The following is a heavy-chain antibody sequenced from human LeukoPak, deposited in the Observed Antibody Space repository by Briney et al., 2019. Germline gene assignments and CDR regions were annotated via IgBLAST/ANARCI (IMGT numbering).Heavy chain of an antibody. V-gene: IGHV3-9*01. CDR2: FNWNSGSI. CDR3: AKDMGRAEWLAIFDY. J-gene: IGHJ4*02. D-gene: IGHD6-19*01. Sequence: GGSLRLSCAASGFTFDDYAMHWARQAPGKGLEWVSDFNWNSGSIGYADSVKGRFTLSRDHAKNSLYLHMKSLRAGHRALFYFAKDMGRAEWLAIFDYWGQGTLVTVSS. CDR1: GFTFDDYA.